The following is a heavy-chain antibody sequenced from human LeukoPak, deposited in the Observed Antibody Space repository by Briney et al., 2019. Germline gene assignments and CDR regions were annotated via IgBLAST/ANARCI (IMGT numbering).Heavy chain of an antibody. Sequence: SLRLSCAASGFTFDDYAMHWVRQAPGKGLEWVSGISWNSGSIGYADSVKGRFTISRDNAKNSLYLQMNSLRAEDTALYYCAKGRGYSYKETIDYWGQGTLVTVS. CDR3: AKGRGYSYKETIDY. CDR1: GFTFDDYA. CDR2: ISWNSGSI. D-gene: IGHD5-18*01. J-gene: IGHJ4*02. V-gene: IGHV3-9*01.